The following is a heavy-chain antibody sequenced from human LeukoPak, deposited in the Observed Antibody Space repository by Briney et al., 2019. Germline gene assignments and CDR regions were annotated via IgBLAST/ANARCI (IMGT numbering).Heavy chain of an antibody. CDR3: VSRILVVPAAEDAFDI. Sequence: PGGSLRLSCAASGFTFSSYGMHWVRQAPGKGLEWVAVISYDGSNKYYADSVKGRFTISRDNSKNTLYLQMNSLRAEDTAVYYCVSRILVVPAAEDAFDIWGQGTMVTVSS. V-gene: IGHV3-30*03. J-gene: IGHJ3*02. CDR2: ISYDGSNK. D-gene: IGHD2-2*01. CDR1: GFTFSSYG.